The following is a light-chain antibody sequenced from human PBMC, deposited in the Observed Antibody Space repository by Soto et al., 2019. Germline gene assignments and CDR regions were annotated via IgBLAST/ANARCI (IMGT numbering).Light chain of an antibody. V-gene: IGKV3-20*01. CDR3: QQYGSSPYT. CDR2: GAS. J-gene: IGKJ2*01. Sequence: IVLTQSPGTLSLSPGERATLSCRASQSVSSNYLAWYQQKPGQAARLLIYGASNRATAIADRFSGSGSATDFTLTISRVDPEDFAVYYRQQYGSSPYTFGQGTRLDI. CDR1: QSVSSNY.